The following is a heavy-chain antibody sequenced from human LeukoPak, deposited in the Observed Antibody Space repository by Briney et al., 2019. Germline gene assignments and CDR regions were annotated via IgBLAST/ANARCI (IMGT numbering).Heavy chain of an antibody. Sequence: PGGSLRLSCAASGFTFSSYSMNWVRQAPGKGLEWVLSISSSSSYIYYADSVKGRFTISRDNAKNSLYLQMNSLRAEDTAVYYCARDQMLSGEFDYWGQRTLVTVSS. CDR3: ARDQMLSGEFDY. CDR1: GFTFSSYS. D-gene: IGHD4-17*01. CDR2: ISSSSSYI. J-gene: IGHJ4*02. V-gene: IGHV3-21*01.